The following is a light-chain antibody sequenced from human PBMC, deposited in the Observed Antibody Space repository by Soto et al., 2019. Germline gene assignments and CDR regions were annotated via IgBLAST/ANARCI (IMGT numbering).Light chain of an antibody. J-gene: IGLJ1*01. CDR3: SSYTSSSTLYV. CDR1: SSDVGAYNY. CDR2: EVS. V-gene: IGLV2-14*01. Sequence: QSVLTQPASVSGSPGQSITISCIGTSSDVGAYNYVSWYQQHPGKAPKLIIYEVSNRPSGVSNRFSGSKSGNTASLTISGLQAEDEADYYCSSYTSSSTLYVFGTGTQLTVL.